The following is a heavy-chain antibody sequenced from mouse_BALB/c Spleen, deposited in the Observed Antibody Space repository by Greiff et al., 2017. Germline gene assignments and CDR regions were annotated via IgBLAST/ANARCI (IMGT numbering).Heavy chain of an antibody. CDR3: ASFTTPDY. J-gene: IGHJ2*01. CDR1: GFTFSSYA. CDR2: ISSGGST. D-gene: IGHD1-1*01. Sequence: EVQLVESGGGLVKPGGSLKLSCAASGFTFSSYAMSWVRQTPEKRLEWVASISSGGSTYYPDSVKGRFTISRDNARNILYLQMSSLRSEDTAMYYCASFTTPDYWGQGTTLTVSS. V-gene: IGHV5-6-5*01.